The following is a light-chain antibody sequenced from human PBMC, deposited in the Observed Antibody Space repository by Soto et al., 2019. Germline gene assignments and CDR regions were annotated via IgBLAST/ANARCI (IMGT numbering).Light chain of an antibody. CDR1: LRISKY. J-gene: IGKJ4*01. CDR2: GAS. CDR3: HKRHSTPLT. V-gene: IGKV1-39*01. Sequence: DIKLTQSPSSLSASVGDRVTITCRASLRISKYLNWYQQKPGKAPKLLIYGASTLQSGVPSRFSGSGSGTDFTINITNMQPEDSATYIGHKRHSTPLTFVGGAKLE.